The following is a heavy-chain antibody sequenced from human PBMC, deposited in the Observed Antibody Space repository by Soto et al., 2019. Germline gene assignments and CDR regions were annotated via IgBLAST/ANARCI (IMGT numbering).Heavy chain of an antibody. Sequence: GASVKVSCKASGYTFTNHALHWVRQAPGQRLEWMGWINAGNGNTKYSQKLQGRVTISRDTFASTGYMELSSLRSEDTAVYYCASDLSDHHAFDLWGQGTMVTVSS. V-gene: IGHV1-3*01. CDR2: INAGNGNT. D-gene: IGHD2-21*01. CDR3: ASDLSDHHAFDL. CDR1: GYTFTNHA. J-gene: IGHJ3*01.